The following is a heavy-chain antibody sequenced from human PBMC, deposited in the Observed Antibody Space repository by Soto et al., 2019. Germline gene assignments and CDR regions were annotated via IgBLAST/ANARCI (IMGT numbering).Heavy chain of an antibody. D-gene: IGHD2-15*01. J-gene: IGHJ4*02. CDR3: AKEVGGYCSGGSCYSRDYYFEY. Sequence: PGGSLRLSCAASGFTFSSYAMSWVRQAPGKGLEWVSAISGSGGSTYYADSVKGRFTISRDNSKNTLYLQMNSLRAEDTAVYYCAKEVGGYCSGGSCYSRDYYFEYWGQGILVTVSS. V-gene: IGHV3-23*01. CDR1: GFTFSSYA. CDR2: ISGSGGST.